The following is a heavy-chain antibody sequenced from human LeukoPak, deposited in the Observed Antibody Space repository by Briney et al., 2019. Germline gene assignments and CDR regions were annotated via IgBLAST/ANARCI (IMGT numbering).Heavy chain of an antibody. CDR3: ARLTGGGYTGNFDF. J-gene: IGHJ4*02. CDR1: GDSISNYY. V-gene: IGHV4-59*08. Sequence: PSETPSLTCTVSGDSISNYYWSWIRQPPGKGLEWIGYIYKSGSTNYNPSLKSRVTISVDTSKNQFSLKVSSVTAADTAVYYCARLTGGGYTGNFDFWGQGILVTVSS. D-gene: IGHD5-12*01. CDR2: IYKSGST.